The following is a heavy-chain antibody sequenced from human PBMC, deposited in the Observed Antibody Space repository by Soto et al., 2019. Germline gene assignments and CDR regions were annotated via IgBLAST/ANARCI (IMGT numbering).Heavy chain of an antibody. CDR3: GRYRSDYAIDV. V-gene: IGHV3-53*01. CDR2: IYSGVST. Sequence: PXESLRLTCAVSGFPISSNNWSWVRHAPGKGLEWVSVIYSGVSTYYADSVKGRFTISRDNSKNTLYLQMNSLRAEDTAVYYCGRYRSDYAIDVCGQGTTVTVSS. D-gene: IGHD3-10*01. J-gene: IGHJ3*01. CDR1: GFPISSNN.